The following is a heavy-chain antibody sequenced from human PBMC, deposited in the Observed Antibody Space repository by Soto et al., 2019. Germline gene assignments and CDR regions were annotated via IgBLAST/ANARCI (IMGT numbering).Heavy chain of an antibody. CDR1: GGSISSGGYY. Sequence: SETLSLTCTVSGGSISSGGYYWSWIRQHPGKGLERIGYIYYSGSTYYTPSLKSRVTISVDTSKNQFSLKLSSVTAADTAVYYCARATYDSPRHQYYFDYWGQGTLVTVST. V-gene: IGHV4-31*03. D-gene: IGHD3-22*01. J-gene: IGHJ4*02. CDR2: IYYSGST. CDR3: ARATYDSPRHQYYFDY.